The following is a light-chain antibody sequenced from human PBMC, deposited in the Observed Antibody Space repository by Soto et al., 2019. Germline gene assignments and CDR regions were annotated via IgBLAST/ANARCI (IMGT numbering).Light chain of an antibody. CDR1: IGDVGRYDL. CDR2: EGA. J-gene: IGLJ2*01. Sequence: QAVLTQPASVSGSPGQSITISCTGTIGDVGRYDLVSWYQQHPGRAPKLMVYEGAKRPSGVSNRFSGSRSGITASLTISGLQAEDEADYYCCLYASSAVLFGGGTKLTVL. V-gene: IGLV2-23*01. CDR3: CLYASSAVL.